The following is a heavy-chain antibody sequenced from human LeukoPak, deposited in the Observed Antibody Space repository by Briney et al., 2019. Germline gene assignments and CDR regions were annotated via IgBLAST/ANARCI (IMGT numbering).Heavy chain of an antibody. CDR1: GGSISSGGYY. D-gene: IGHD3-10*01. J-gene: IGHJ4*02. CDR2: IYYSGST. V-gene: IGHV4-31*03. CDR3: ASDYYGSGSSYYFDY. Sequence: SQPLSLTCTVSGGSISSGGYYWSWIRQHPGKGLEWIGYIYYSGSTYYNPSLKSRVTISVDTSKNQFSLKLSSVTAADTAVYYCASDYYGSGSSYYFDYWGQGTLVTVSS.